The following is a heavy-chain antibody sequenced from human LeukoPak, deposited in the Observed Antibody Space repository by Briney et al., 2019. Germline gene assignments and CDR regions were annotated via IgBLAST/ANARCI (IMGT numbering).Heavy chain of an antibody. J-gene: IGHJ4*02. Sequence: PGGSLRLSCAASGFTFSSYSMNWVRQAPGKGLEWVSSISSSSSYIYYADSVKGRFTISRDNAKNSLYLQMNSLRAEDTAVYYCARVRYSSSSGIDYWGQGTLVTVSS. V-gene: IGHV3-21*01. CDR3: ARVRYSSSSGIDY. D-gene: IGHD6-6*01. CDR1: GFTFSSYS. CDR2: ISSSSSYI.